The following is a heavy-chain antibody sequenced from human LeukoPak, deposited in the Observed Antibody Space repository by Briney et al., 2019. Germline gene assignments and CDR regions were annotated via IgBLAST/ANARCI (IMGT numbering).Heavy chain of an antibody. CDR2: IWYDGSNK. V-gene: IGHV3-33*06. Sequence: GGSLRLSCAASGFTFSSYGMHWVRQAPGKGLEGVAVIWYDGSNKYYADSVKGRFTISRDNSKNTLYLQMNSLRAEDTAVYYCAKDAYDFWSGYSGFDPWGQGTLVTVSS. D-gene: IGHD3-3*01. CDR3: AKDAYDFWSGYSGFDP. J-gene: IGHJ5*02. CDR1: GFTFSSYG.